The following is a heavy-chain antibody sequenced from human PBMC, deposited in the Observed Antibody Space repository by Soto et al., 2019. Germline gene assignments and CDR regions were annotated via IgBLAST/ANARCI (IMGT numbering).Heavy chain of an antibody. D-gene: IGHD1-26*01. CDR2: VNPEGSTT. CDR1: KFSFSGYW. V-gene: IGHV3-74*01. Sequence: EVQLVESGGGLVQPGGSLRLSCAASKFSFSGYWMHWVRQAPGKGLMWVSRVNPEGSTTTYADFVKGRFTISRDNAKNTVFLQMHSLRADDTAVYYCAKVASGSYDWVEPWGQGTRVTVSS. CDR3: AKVASGSYDWVEP. J-gene: IGHJ5*02.